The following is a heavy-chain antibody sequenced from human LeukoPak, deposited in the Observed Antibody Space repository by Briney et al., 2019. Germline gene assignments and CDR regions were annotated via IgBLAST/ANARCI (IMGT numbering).Heavy chain of an antibody. CDR1: GGSISSSSYY. CDR3: ARVETHITMVRGVIDYYYYMDV. Sequence: SSETLSLTCTVSGGSISSSSYYWGWIRQPPGKGLEWIGSIYYSGSTYYNPSLRSRVTISVDTSKNQFSLKPSSVTAADTAVYYCARVETHITMVRGVIDYYYYMDVWGKGTTVTVSS. D-gene: IGHD3-10*01. CDR2: IYYSGST. V-gene: IGHV4-39*07. J-gene: IGHJ6*03.